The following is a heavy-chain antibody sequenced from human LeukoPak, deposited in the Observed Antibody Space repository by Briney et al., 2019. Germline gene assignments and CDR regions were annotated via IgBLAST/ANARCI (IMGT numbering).Heavy chain of an antibody. Sequence: QAQLQESGPGLVKPSETLSLTCTVSGGSISTDTNYWAWIRHPPGKGLEWIGSIFYSGITYYNRSLKSPVTISVDTSQNQFSLKLSSVTAADTAVYYCARQGPAPFFDYWGQGSLLTVSS. CDR1: GGSISTDTNY. CDR2: IFYSGIT. CDR3: ARQGPAPFFDY. J-gene: IGHJ4*02. V-gene: IGHV4-39*01.